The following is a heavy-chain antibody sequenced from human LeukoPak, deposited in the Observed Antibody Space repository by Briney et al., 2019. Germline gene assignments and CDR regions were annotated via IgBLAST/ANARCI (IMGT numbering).Heavy chain of an antibody. V-gene: IGHV4-59*08. CDR3: PRQPHAGSPSFDY. J-gene: IGHJ4*02. Sequence: PSATLSLTFSVSGISISSYYWSWIRPPPGKGLEWIGYIYYSGSTNYNPSLKSRVTISVHTSKNQFSLKLSSLTAADTPVYFCPRQPHAGSPSFDYWGQGTLVTVSS. CDR2: IYYSGST. CDR1: GISISSYY. D-gene: IGHD3-10*01.